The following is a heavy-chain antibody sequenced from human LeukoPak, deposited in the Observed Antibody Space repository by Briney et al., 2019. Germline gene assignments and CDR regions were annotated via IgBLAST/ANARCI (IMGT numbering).Heavy chain of an antibody. D-gene: IGHD6-6*01. J-gene: IGHJ5*02. CDR2: IYTSGST. Sequence: SETLSLTCTVSGGSISSYYWRWIRQPAGKGLEWIGRIYTSGSTNYNPSLKSRVTMSVDTSKNQFSLKLSSVTAADTAVYYCAREKRAARLNWFDPWGQGTLVTVSS. CDR3: AREKRAARLNWFDP. V-gene: IGHV4-4*07. CDR1: GGSISSYY.